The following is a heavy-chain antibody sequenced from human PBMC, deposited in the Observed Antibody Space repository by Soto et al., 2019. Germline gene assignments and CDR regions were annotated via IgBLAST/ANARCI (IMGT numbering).Heavy chain of an antibody. D-gene: IGHD3-22*01. CDR2: IKSKTDGATI. Sequence: GGSLRLSCAASGFTVTYAWMSWVRQAPGKGLEWVGRIKSKTDGATIEYAAPAKGRFSISRDDSKNTLYLQMESLKTENTALYCSAPDLLPDVLAGQFDYWGQGAQVTVSS. V-gene: IGHV3-15*01. CDR1: GFTVTYAW. J-gene: IGHJ4*02. CDR3: APDLLPDVLAGQFDY.